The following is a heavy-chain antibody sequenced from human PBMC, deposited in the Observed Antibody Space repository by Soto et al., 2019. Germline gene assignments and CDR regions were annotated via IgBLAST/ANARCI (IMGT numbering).Heavy chain of an antibody. CDR2: IHSSGST. Sequence: SETLSLTCTVSGASMNSYHWSWIRQPAGKGLEWIGHIHSSGSTNYNPSLKSRVTMSVDTSKNQFSLRLMPLTAADTAVYYCARDQGVAAAGITWFDPWGQGSLVTVS. D-gene: IGHD6-13*01. CDR3: ARDQGVAAAGITWFDP. CDR1: GASMNSYH. V-gene: IGHV4-4*07. J-gene: IGHJ5*02.